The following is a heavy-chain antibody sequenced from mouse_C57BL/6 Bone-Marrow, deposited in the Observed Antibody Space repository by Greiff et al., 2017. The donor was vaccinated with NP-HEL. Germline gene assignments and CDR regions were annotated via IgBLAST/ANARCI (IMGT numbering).Heavy chain of an antibody. CDR3: AKGLRRLFDY. CDR2: INPNNGGT. J-gene: IGHJ2*01. V-gene: IGHV1-26*01. CDR1: GYTFTDYY. Sequence: EVQLHQSGPELVKPGASVKISCKASGYTFTDYYMNWVKQSHGKSLEWIGDINPNNGGTSYNQKFKGKATLTVDKSSSTAYMELRSLTSEDSAVYYCAKGLRRLFDYWGQGTTLTVSS. D-gene: IGHD2-2*01.